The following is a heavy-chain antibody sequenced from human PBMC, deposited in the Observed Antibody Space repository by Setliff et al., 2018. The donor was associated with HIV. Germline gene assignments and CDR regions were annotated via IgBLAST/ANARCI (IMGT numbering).Heavy chain of an antibody. J-gene: IGHJ4*02. CDR3: ARHLGYCSTTNSC. Sequence: GGSLRLSCAASGFTFSSYSMNWVRQAPGKGLEWVSFISSSSSYIYYADSVKGRFTISRDNAKNSLYLQMNSLRAEDTAVYYCARHLGYCSTTNSCWGQGTPVTVSS. CDR2: ISSSSSYI. CDR1: GFTFSSYS. V-gene: IGHV3-21*01. D-gene: IGHD2-2*03.